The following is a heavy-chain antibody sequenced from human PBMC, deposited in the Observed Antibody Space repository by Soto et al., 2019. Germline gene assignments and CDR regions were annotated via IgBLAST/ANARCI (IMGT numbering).Heavy chain of an antibody. Sequence: ASVKVSCKASGYTFTSYGISWVRQAPGQGLEWMGWISAYNGNTNYAQKLQGRVTMTTDTSTSTACMELRSLRSDDTAVYYCARGYCSGGSCYVHYYYGMDVWGQGTTVTVSS. D-gene: IGHD2-15*01. CDR2: ISAYNGNT. CDR1: GYTFTSYG. J-gene: IGHJ6*02. CDR3: ARGYCSGGSCYVHYYYGMDV. V-gene: IGHV1-18*01.